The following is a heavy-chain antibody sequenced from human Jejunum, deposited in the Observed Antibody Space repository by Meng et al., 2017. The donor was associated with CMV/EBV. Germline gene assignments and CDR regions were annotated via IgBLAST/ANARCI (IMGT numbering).Heavy chain of an antibody. V-gene: IGHV2-5*01. CDR1: VV. D-gene: IGHD6-19*01. J-gene: IGHJ4*02. Sequence: VVVPWHPQPPGQSLDWLAIIYWHNDRRCSSSLRNRLTVTTNTSKNQVVLTLTNMAPVDTATYYCAHRSPGYISGWDQGLFDYWGQGTLVTVSS. CDR2: IYWHNDR. CDR3: AHRSPGYISGWDQGLFDY.